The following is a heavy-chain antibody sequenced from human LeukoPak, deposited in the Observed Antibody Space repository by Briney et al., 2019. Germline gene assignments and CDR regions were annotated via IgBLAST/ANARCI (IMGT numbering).Heavy chain of an antibody. D-gene: IGHD3-16*02. CDR2: ISGSGGST. Sequence: GASLRLSCAASGFTFSSYAMSWVRQAPGKGLEWVSAISGSGGSTYYADSVKGRFTISRDNSKNTLYLQMNSLRAEDTAVYYCARGDYDYVWGSYRSPYNFDYWGQGTLVTVSS. V-gene: IGHV3-23*01. CDR3: ARGDYDYVWGSYRSPYNFDY. J-gene: IGHJ4*02. CDR1: GFTFSSYA.